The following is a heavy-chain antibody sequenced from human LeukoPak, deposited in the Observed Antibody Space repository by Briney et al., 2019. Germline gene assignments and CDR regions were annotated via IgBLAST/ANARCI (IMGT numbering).Heavy chain of an antibody. CDR1: GYTFTSYG. CDR2: ISAYNGNT. V-gene: IGHV1-18*01. D-gene: IGHD3-10*01. CDR3: ARDVLAHRRMITMVRGVSPPGY. J-gene: IGHJ4*02. Sequence: ASVKDSCKASGYTFTSYGISWVRQAPGQGLEWMGWISAYNGNTNYAQKLQGRVTMTTDTSTSTAYLELRSLRSDDTAVYYCARDVLAHRRMITMVRGVSPPGYWGQGTLVTVSS.